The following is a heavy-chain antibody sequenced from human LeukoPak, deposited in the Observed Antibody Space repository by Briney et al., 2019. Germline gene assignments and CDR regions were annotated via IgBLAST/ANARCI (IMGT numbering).Heavy chain of an antibody. CDR2: INEDGSTT. Sequence: GGSLKLSCAASGFTFSSNWMHWVRQAPGKGLVWVSRINEDGSTTNYADSVKGRSTIFRDNAKNTLYLQMNSLRAEDTAVYYCVRDLGGRSGHWGQGTLVTVSS. D-gene: IGHD1-26*01. CDR1: GFTFSSNW. V-gene: IGHV3-74*01. J-gene: IGHJ4*02. CDR3: VRDLGGRSGH.